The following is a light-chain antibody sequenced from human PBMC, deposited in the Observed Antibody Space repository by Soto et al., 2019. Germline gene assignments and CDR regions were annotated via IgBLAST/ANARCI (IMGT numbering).Light chain of an antibody. Sequence: QSVLTQPASVSGSPGQSISISCTGTSSDVGAYNYVSWYQQHPGKAPKLMIYDVTNRPSGISSRFSGSKSGNTASLTISGLQAEDEADYYCSSYTRSSTVVFGGGIKVTVL. V-gene: IGLV2-14*01. CDR3: SSYTRSSTVV. CDR1: SSDVGAYNY. CDR2: DVT. J-gene: IGLJ2*01.